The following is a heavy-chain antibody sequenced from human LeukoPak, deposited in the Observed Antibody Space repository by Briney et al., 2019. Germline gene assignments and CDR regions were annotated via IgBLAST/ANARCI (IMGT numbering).Heavy chain of an antibody. J-gene: IGHJ4*02. D-gene: IGHD1-26*01. CDR2: ISSTGDNI. CDR1: GFNFSDYY. V-gene: IGHV3-11*04. CDR3: ARDAGGSYFPYYFDY. Sequence: GGSLRLSCAASGFNFSDYYFNWIRQAPGKGLEWVSYISSTGDNIYYADSVKGRFIISRDNAKNSMYLQMNSLRAEDTAVYYCARDAGGSYFPYYFDYWGQGTLVTVSS.